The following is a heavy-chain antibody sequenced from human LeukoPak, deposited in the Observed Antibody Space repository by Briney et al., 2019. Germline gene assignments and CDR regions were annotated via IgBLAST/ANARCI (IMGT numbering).Heavy chain of an antibody. J-gene: IGHJ6*02. D-gene: IGHD3-3*01. CDR2: ISYDGSNK. CDR3: AKSVAIYFYYGLDV. V-gene: IGHV3-30-3*02. CDR1: GFTFSSYA. Sequence: GGSLRLSCAASGFTFSSYAMHWVRQAPGKGLEWMAVISYDGSNKYYADSVKGRFTISRDNSKNMLYLQMNSLRAEDTAPYYCAKSVAIYFYYGLDVWGQGTTVTVSS.